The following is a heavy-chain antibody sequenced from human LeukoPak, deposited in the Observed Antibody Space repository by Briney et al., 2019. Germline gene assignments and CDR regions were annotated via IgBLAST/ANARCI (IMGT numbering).Heavy chain of an antibody. D-gene: IGHD6-19*01. J-gene: IGHJ4*02. V-gene: IGHV1-8*01. CDR3: ARSSIAVAGDY. Sequence: ASVKVSCKASGYTFTSYDINWVRQATGQGLEWMGWMNPNSGNTGYAQKFQGRVTMTRNTSISTAYMELSRLRSDDTAVYYCARSSIAVAGDYWGQGTLVTVSS. CDR1: GYTFTSYD. CDR2: MNPNSGNT.